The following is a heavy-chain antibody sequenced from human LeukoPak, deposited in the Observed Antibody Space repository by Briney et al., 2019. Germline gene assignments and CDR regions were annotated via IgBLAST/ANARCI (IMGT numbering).Heavy chain of an antibody. Sequence: GGSLRLSCAASGFTFSNYGMHWVRQAPGKGLEWVTFIRYDGSNKFYADSVKGRLTISRDNSKNTLYLQMNSLRGEDSAVYYCATHMGYFDYWGQGTLVTVSS. CDR2: IRYDGSNK. CDR3: ATHMGYFDY. V-gene: IGHV3-30*02. J-gene: IGHJ4*02. D-gene: IGHD2-21*01. CDR1: GFTFSNYG.